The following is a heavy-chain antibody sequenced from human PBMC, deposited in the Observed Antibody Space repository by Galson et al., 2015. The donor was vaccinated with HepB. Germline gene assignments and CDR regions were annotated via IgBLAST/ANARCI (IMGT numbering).Heavy chain of an antibody. CDR3: ASEYSSSWYRSSNRTGY. CDR1: GFTVSSNY. J-gene: IGHJ4*02. CDR2: IYSGGST. D-gene: IGHD6-13*01. V-gene: IGHV3-66*02. Sequence: SLRLSCAASGFTVSSNYMSWVRQAPGKGLEWVAVIYSGGSTYYADSVKGRFTISRDNSKNTLYLQMNSLRAEDTAVDYCASEYSSSWYRSSNRTGYWGQGTLVTVSS.